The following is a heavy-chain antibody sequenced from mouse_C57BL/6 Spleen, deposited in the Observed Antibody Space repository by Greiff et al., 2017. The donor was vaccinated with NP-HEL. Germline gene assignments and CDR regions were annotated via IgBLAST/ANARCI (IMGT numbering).Heavy chain of an antibody. Sequence: VQLQQSGPELVKPGASVKISCKASGYSFTGYYMNWVKQSPEKSLEWIGEINPSTGGTTYNQKFKAKATLTVDKSSSTAYMQLKSLTSEDSAVYYCARRGGNYYYAMDYWGQGTSVTVSS. CDR1: GYSFTGYY. V-gene: IGHV1-42*01. CDR2: INPSTGGT. CDR3: ARRGGNYYYAMDY. J-gene: IGHJ4*01. D-gene: IGHD2-1*01.